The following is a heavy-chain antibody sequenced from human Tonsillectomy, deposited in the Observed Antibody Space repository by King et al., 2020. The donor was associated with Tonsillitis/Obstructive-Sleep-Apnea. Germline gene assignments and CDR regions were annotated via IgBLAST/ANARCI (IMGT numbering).Heavy chain of an antibody. J-gene: IGHJ4*02. D-gene: IGHD6-19*01. CDR2: IIPIFATP. CDR3: ATTGYNIGWRKF. V-gene: IGHV1-69*01. Sequence: QLVQSGAEVKKPGSSVKVSCKASGGTFSSYAISWVRQAPGQGLEWMGDIIPIFATPNYAQTFQGRVTITADESTSTAYMELSSLTSEETAVYYCATTGYNIGWRKFWGQGTLVTVSS. CDR1: GGTFSSYA.